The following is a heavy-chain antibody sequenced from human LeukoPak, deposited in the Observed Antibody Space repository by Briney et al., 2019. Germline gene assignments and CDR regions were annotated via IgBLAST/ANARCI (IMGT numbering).Heavy chain of an antibody. J-gene: IGHJ4*02. Sequence: SETLSLTCTVSGGSIRFSTYYWGWIRQPPGKGLEWIESISNSGTTYYNSSLKSRVIVFIDTSKNQFSLKLSAVTTADTAVYSCAKQGGWGDYFNEDPFDYWGQGTLVTVSS. CDR2: ISNSGTT. D-gene: IGHD3-10*01. CDR1: GGSIRFSTYY. V-gene: IGHV4-39*01. CDR3: AKQGGWGDYFNEDPFDY.